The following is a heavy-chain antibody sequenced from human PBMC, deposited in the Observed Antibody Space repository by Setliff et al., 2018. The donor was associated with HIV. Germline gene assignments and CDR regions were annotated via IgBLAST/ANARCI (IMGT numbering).Heavy chain of an antibody. CDR1: GFTFSSYS. J-gene: IGHJ4*02. D-gene: IGHD1-1*01. Sequence: PGGSLRLSCAASGFTFSSYSMNWVRQAPGKGLEWVSSISSSSSYIYYADSVKGRFTISRDNSKNTLYLQMSSLRVEDTAVYYCAKDQGWDETTLIDYWGQGTLVTVSS. CDR2: ISSSSSYI. CDR3: AKDQGWDETTLIDY. V-gene: IGHV3-21*01.